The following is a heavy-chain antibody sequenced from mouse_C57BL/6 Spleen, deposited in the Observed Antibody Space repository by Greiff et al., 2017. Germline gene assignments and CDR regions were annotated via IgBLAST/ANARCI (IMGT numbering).Heavy chain of an antibody. V-gene: IGHV1-39*01. CDR3: ARPGTELWYFDV. CDR2: INPNYGTT. J-gene: IGHJ1*03. CDR1: GYSFTDYN. D-gene: IGHD4-1*01. Sequence: VHVKQSGPELVKPGASVKISCKASGYSFTDYNMNWVKQSNGKSLEWIGVINPNYGTTSYNQKFKGKATLTVDQSSSTAYMQLNSLTSEDSAVYYCARPGTELWYFDVWGTGTTVTVSS.